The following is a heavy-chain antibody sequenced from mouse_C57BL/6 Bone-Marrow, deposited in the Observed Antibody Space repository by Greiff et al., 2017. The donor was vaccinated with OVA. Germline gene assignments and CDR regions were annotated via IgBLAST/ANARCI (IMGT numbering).Heavy chain of an antibody. CDR2: IDPSDSYT. D-gene: IGHD2-3*01. CDR3: ARYDPPYAMDY. V-gene: IGHV1-59*01. Sequence: QVQLQQPGAELVRPGTSVKLSCKASGYTFTSYWMHWVKQRPGQGLEWIGVIDPSDSYTNYNQKFKGKATLTLDTSSSTAYMQLSSLTSEDSAVYYCARYDPPYAMDYWGQGTSVTVSS. J-gene: IGHJ4*01. CDR1: GYTFTSYW.